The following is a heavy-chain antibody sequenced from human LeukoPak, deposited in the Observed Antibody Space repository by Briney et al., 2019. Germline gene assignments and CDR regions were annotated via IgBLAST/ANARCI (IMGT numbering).Heavy chain of an antibody. CDR3: AKITKATTPNY. J-gene: IGHJ4*02. CDR2: ITDSGRKT. Sequence: PGGSLRLSCAASGFIFSNYAMSWVRQASGKGLEWVSGITDSGRKTYYADYVKGRFSISRDNSKNTVYLQMSDLRAEDTAVYYCAKITKATTPNYWGQGTLVTVSS. V-gene: IGHV3-23*01. CDR1: GFIFSNYA. D-gene: IGHD4-17*01.